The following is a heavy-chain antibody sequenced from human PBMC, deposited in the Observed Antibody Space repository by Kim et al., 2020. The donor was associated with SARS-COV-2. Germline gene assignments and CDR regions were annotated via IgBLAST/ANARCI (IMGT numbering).Heavy chain of an antibody. CDR3: ARDRALVVVAANYYYGMDV. J-gene: IGHJ6*02. CDR2: INSDGSST. D-gene: IGHD2-15*01. V-gene: IGHV3-74*01. Sequence: GGSLRLSCAASGFTFSSYWMHWVRQAPGKGLVWVSRINSDGSSTSYADSVKGRFTISRDNAKNTLYLQMNSLRAEDTAVYYCARDRALVVVAANYYYGMDVWGQGTTVTVSS. CDR1: GFTFSSYW.